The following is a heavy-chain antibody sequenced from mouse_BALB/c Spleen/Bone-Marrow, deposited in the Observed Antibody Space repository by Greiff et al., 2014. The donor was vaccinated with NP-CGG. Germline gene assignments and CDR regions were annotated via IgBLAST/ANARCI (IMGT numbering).Heavy chain of an antibody. J-gene: IGHJ1*01. CDR1: GFSLTSYG. Sequence: VQGVESGPGLVAPSQSLSITCTVSGFSLTSYGVHWVRQPPGKSLEWLGVIWAGGSTNYNSAHMSRLSISKDNSKSQVFLKMNSRQTDDTAMYYCARVYLWYFDVWGAGTTVTVSS. CDR2: IWAGGST. CDR3: ARVYLWYFDV. V-gene: IGHV2-9*02. D-gene: IGHD2-3*01.